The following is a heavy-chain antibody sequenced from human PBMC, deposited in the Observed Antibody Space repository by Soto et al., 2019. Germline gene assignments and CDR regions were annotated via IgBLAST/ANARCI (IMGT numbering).Heavy chain of an antibody. D-gene: IGHD6-13*01. J-gene: IGHJ6*02. CDR1: GGSISSSSYY. V-gene: IGHV4-39*01. CDR3: ARLSGAAAGTGYYYYGMDV. Sequence: PSETLSLTCTVSGGSISSSSYYWGWIRQPPGKGLEWIGSIYYSGSTYYNPSLKSRVTISVDTSKNQFSLKVSSVTAADTAVYYCARLSGAAAGTGYYYYGMDVWGQGTTVTVSS. CDR2: IYYSGST.